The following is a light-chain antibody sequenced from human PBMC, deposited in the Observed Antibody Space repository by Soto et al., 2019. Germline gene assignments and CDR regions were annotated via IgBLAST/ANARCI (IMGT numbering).Light chain of an antibody. J-gene: IGKJ1*01. CDR3: LQHHAYPRT. CDR2: ATS. Sequence: DIQMTQSPSSLSASVGDRVIITCRASEDIKSDLGWYQQKAGEAPRRLISATSSLQSGVPSRFSGSGSGTEFTLTISSLQPEDLETYYCLQHHAYPRTFGQGTKVEIK. V-gene: IGKV1-17*01. CDR1: EDIKSD.